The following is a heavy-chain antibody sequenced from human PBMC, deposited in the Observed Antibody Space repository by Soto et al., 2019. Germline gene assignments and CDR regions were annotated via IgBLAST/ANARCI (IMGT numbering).Heavy chain of an antibody. CDR3: ARGADFWGGSRYYQYASDLDV. Sequence: EVQLVESGGGLVQPGGSLTLSCAASGFNLSAHDMHWVRQVKGKGLEWVSALGVAGNTFDSASVKGRFTISRENAKNSMYLQMKSLRAGDTAVYFCARGADFWGGSRYYQYASDLDVWGHGTTVTVSS. D-gene: IGHD3-3*01. J-gene: IGHJ6*02. V-gene: IGHV3-13*01. CDR2: LGVAGNT. CDR1: GFNLSAHD.